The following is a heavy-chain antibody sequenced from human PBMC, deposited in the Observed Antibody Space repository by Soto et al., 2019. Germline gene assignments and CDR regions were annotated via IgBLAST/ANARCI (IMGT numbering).Heavy chain of an antibody. V-gene: IGHV1-8*01. D-gene: IGHD1-26*01. Sequence: ASVKVSCKASGYTFTSYDINWVRQATGQGLEWMGWMNPNSGNTGYAQKFQGRVTMTRNTSISTAYMELSSLRSEDTAVYYCARIVGATSGYYYYGMDVWGQGTTVTVSS. J-gene: IGHJ6*02. CDR1: GYTFTSYD. CDR2: MNPNSGNT. CDR3: ARIVGATSGYYYYGMDV.